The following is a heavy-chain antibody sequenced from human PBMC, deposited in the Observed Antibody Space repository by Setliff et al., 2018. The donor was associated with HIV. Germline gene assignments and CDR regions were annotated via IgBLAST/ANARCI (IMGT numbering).Heavy chain of an antibody. D-gene: IGHD3-10*01. CDR2: IAYDGSNK. Sequence: SLRLSCVASGFTFSIYNMHWVRQIPGKGLEWVAFIAYDGSNKFYIDSKKGRFTISRDNPKKTVYLQMNSLRAEDTAVYYCARSYYGSTTAYGMDAWGPGTAVTVSS. V-gene: IGHV3-33*05. CDR1: GFTFSIYN. CDR3: ARSYYGSTTAYGMDA. J-gene: IGHJ6*02.